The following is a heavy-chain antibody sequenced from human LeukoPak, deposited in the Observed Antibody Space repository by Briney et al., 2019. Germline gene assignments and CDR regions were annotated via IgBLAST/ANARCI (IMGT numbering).Heavy chain of an antibody. J-gene: IGHJ4*02. CDR1: GFAFVDHG. D-gene: IGHD1-26*01. CDR3: AKISGTYFY. CDR2: ISDSGEST. Sequence: GGSLRLSCAASGFAFVDHGMTWVRQAPGKGLEWVSTISDSGESTYYTDSVKGRFTISRDNSENTVYLQMDSLRADDTAVYFCAKISGTYFYWGQGTRVTVSS. V-gene: IGHV3-23*01.